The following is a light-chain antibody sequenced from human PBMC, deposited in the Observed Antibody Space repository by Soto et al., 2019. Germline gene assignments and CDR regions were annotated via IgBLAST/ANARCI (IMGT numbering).Light chain of an antibody. CDR1: SSDVGGYNY. CDR3: LLSYAGVRLL. CDR2: EVS. J-gene: IGLJ2*01. V-gene: IGLV2-8*01. Sequence: QSALTQPPSASGSPGQSVTISCTGTSSDVGGYNYVSWYQQHPGKAPKLMIYEVSKRPSGVPDRFSGSKSGNTASLTVSGLQAEDEADYYCLLSYAGVRLLFGGGTQLTVL.